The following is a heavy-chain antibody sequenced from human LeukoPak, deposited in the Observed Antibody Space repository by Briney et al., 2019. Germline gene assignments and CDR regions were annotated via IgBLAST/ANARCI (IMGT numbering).Heavy chain of an antibody. V-gene: IGHV4-34*01. J-gene: IGHJ5*02. CDR3: ARGVPPAYSSGWYWFDP. Sequence: SETLSLTCTVSGGSISAISGGPYYWSWIRQPPGKGLEWIGEINHSGSTNYNPSLKSRVTISVDTSKNQFSLKLSSVTAADTAVYYCARGVPPAYSSGWYWFDPWGQGTLVTVSS. D-gene: IGHD6-19*01. CDR1: GGSISAISGGPYY. CDR2: INHSGST.